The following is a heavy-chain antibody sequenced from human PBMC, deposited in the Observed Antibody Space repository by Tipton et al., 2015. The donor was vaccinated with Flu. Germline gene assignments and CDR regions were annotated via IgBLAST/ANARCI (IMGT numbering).Heavy chain of an antibody. Sequence: TLSLTCVVPGYSISSGYQWGWVRQSPGKGLEWIGRIYSSGSTNYNPSLKSRVTMSVDTSKNQFTLNLNSVTAADTAVYYCVRDLAFQYDSTSYYSRYFDPWGRGALVTVSS. CDR1: GYSISSGYQ. CDR2: IYSSGST. CDR3: VRDLAFQYDSTSYYSRYFDP. D-gene: IGHD2/OR15-2a*01. J-gene: IGHJ2*01. V-gene: IGHV4-38-2*02.